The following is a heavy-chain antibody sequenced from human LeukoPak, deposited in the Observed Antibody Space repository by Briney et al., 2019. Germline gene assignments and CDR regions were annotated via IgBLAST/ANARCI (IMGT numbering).Heavy chain of an antibody. CDR2: ISSSSSYM. CDR3: ARRAGGYSHPYDY. Sequence: GGSLRLSCAASGFTFSIYNMNWVRQAPGKGLEWVSSISSSSSYMYYADSMKGRFTISRDNSKNTLYLQMNSLRAEDTAVYYCARRAGGYSHPYDYWGQGILVTVSS. J-gene: IGHJ4*02. CDR1: GFTFSIYN. V-gene: IGHV3-21*04. D-gene: IGHD4-23*01.